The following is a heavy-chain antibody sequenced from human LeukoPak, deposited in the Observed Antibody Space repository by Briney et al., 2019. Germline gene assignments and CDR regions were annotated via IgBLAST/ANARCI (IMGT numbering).Heavy chain of an antibody. J-gene: IGHJ4*02. CDR1: GFTFSIYS. V-gene: IGHV3-21*01. Sequence: GGSLRLSCAASGFTFSIYSMTWVRQTPGKGLEWVSSISRSSSAIYYADSVKGRFTISRDNAKNSLYLQMNSLRAEDTAVYYCASRDCTDGVCEFGYWGQGTLVTVSS. D-gene: IGHD2-8*01. CDR3: ASRDCTDGVCEFGY. CDR2: ISRSSSAI.